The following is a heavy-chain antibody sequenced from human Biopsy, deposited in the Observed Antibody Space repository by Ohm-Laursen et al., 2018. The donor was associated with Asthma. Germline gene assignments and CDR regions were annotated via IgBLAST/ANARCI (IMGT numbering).Heavy chain of an antibody. Sequence: LSLTCTVSGGSISSSSYYWGWIRQPPGKGLEWIGSIYYSGSTYYNPSLKSRFTISVDTSKNQFSLKLSSVTAADTAVYYCARFTASITIFGVVNNWFDPWGQGTLVTVSS. CDR2: IYYSGST. V-gene: IGHV4-39*01. CDR3: ARFTASITIFGVVNNWFDP. J-gene: IGHJ5*02. D-gene: IGHD3-3*01. CDR1: GGSISSSSYY.